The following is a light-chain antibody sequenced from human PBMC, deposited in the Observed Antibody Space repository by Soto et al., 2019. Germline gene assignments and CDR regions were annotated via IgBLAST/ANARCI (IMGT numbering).Light chain of an antibody. CDR3: QQYNDWPRT. V-gene: IGKV3-15*01. CDR1: QSVGTY. J-gene: IGKJ1*01. Sequence: EIVMTQSPATLSVSPGERATLSCRASQSVGTYLAWYQQKPGQAPRLLIYGASTRAAGISPRFSGGGSGTEFTLTTGSLQSEDFAVYYCQQYNDWPRTFGQGTKVGIK. CDR2: GAS.